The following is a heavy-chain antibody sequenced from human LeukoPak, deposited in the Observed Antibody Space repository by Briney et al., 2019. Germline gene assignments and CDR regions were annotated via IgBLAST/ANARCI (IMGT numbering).Heavy chain of an antibody. D-gene: IGHD3-9*01. CDR2: VNREGTTT. J-gene: IGHJ4*02. CDR3: ARDLDWILFDY. Sequence: TGGSLRLSCAASGFTFSSYWMHWVRQAPGKGLVWVARVNREGTTTTYADSVKGRFTISRDNAKNTLYLQMNNLRAEDTAVYYCARDLDWILFDYWGQGTLVTVSS. V-gene: IGHV3-74*03. CDR1: GFTFSSYW.